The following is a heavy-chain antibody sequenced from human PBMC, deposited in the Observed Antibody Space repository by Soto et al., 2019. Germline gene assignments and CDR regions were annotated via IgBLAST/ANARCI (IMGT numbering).Heavy chain of an antibody. CDR3: AKTRLDSSSWYLLDY. CDR1: GFTFSSYG. Sequence: GGSLRLSCAASGFTFSSYGMHWVRQAPGKGLEWVAVISYDGSNKYYADSVKGRFTISRDNSKNTLYLQMNSLRAEDTAVYYCAKTRLDSSSWYLLDYWGQGTLVTVSS. D-gene: IGHD6-13*01. V-gene: IGHV3-30*18. J-gene: IGHJ4*02. CDR2: ISYDGSNK.